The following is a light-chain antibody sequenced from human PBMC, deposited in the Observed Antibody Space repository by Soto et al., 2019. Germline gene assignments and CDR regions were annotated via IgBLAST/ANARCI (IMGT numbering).Light chain of an antibody. CDR3: QQDIRWPLT. J-gene: IGKJ4*01. Sequence: EIVMTQSPATLSVSPGERATLSCRASQSVSSNLAWYQQKPGQAPSLLIYGASTRATGTPARFSGSGSGTEFTLTISSLQSEDFAVYYCQQDIRWPLTLGGGTKVEIK. CDR1: QSVSSN. V-gene: IGKV3-15*01. CDR2: GAS.